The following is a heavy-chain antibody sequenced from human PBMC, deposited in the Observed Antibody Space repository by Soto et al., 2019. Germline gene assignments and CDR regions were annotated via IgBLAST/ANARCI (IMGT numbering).Heavy chain of an antibody. CDR1: GYTFTSYD. V-gene: IGHV1-8*01. Sequence: ASVKVSCKASGYTFTSYDINWVRQATGQGLEWMGWINPNSGNTGYAQKFQGRVTMTRNTSISTAYMELSSLRSEDTAVYYCAVVPDAIRSYYSYMDVWGKGTTVTVSS. D-gene: IGHD2-2*02. J-gene: IGHJ6*03. CDR3: AVVPDAIRSYYSYMDV. CDR2: INPNSGNT.